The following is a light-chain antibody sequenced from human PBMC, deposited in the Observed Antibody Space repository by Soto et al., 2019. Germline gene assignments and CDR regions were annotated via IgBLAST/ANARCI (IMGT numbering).Light chain of an antibody. V-gene: IGKV3-11*01. CDR2: DAS. CDR1: QSVSSY. Sequence: EIVLTQFPATLSLSPGERATLSCRASQSVSSYLAWYQQKPGQAPRLLIYDASNRATGIPARFSGSGSGTDLTLTISSLEPEDFAVYYCQQRSNWPAFGQGTRLEIK. CDR3: QQRSNWPA. J-gene: IGKJ5*01.